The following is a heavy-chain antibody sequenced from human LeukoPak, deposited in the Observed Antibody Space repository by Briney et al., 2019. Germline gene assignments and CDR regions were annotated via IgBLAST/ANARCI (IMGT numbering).Heavy chain of an antibody. CDR3: ARARGYSSSWYGGLYYYYYMDV. CDR1: GYTFTSYG. J-gene: IGHJ6*03. D-gene: IGHD6-13*01. V-gene: IGHV1-18*01. Sequence: GASVKVSCKASGYTFTSYGISWVRQAPGQGLEWMGWISAYNGNTNYAQKLQGRVTMTTDTSTSTAYMELRSLRSDDTAVYYCARARGYSSSWYGGLYYYYYMDVWGKGTTVTISS. CDR2: ISAYNGNT.